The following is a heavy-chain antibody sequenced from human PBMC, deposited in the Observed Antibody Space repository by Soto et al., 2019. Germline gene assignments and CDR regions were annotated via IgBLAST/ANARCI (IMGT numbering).Heavy chain of an antibody. V-gene: IGHV4-4*07. D-gene: IGHD2-8*01. CDR3: EGAGVGPNGIHV. CDR1: GDSVTSSY. CDR2: IYSSGNT. J-gene: IGHJ6*02. Sequence: PSQTLSLACTVPGDSVTSSYWSWIRHPAGKGLDWIGRIYSSGNTDYKPSLKSRVTLSLDKSQNQVSLKLSSVTAADSGTYYCEGAGVGPNGIHVWREVTAVT.